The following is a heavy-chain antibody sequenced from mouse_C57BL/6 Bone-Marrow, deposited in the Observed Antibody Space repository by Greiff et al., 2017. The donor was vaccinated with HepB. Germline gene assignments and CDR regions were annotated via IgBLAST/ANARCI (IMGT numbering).Heavy chain of an antibody. CDR1: GFTFSSYA. V-gene: IGHV5-4*01. Sequence: EVQRVESGGGLVKPGGSLKLSCAASGFTFSSYAMSWVRQTPEKRLEWVATISDGGSYTYYPDNVKGRFTISRDNAKNNLYLQMSHLKSEDTAMYYCARDLYYHDYWGQGTTLTVSS. J-gene: IGHJ2*01. D-gene: IGHD1-1*01. CDR3: ARDLYYHDY. CDR2: ISDGGSYT.